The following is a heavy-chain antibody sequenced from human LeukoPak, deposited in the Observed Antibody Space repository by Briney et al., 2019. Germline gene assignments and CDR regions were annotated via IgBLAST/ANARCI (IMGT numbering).Heavy chain of an antibody. CDR1: GFTFSNYA. V-gene: IGHV3-23*01. CDR2: ITGGGSGI. Sequence: GGSLRLSCAASGFTFSNYAMSWVRQAPGKGLEWVSAITGGGSGIYYADSMKSRFTISRDNSKNTLYLQINSLRAEDTAVYYCAKEELSYYDFWSGYSPGIFDYWGQGTLVTVSS. CDR3: AKEELSYYDFWSGYSPGIFDY. J-gene: IGHJ4*02. D-gene: IGHD3-3*01.